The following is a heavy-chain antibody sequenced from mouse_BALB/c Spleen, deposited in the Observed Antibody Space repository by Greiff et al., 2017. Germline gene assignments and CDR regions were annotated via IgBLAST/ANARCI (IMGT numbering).Heavy chain of an antibody. CDR3: ARDTPNDGYDDAMDY. Sequence: VQLQQSGPGLVAPAQSLSLTCTASGFSLTGYGVNWVRQPPGKGLEWLGRIWGDGSTDYNSAPKSRLSISKDNSKSQVFLKMISLQTNDTAGDYCARDTPNDGYDDAMDYWGQGTSVTVSA. D-gene: IGHD2-2*01. V-gene: IGHV2-6-7*01. CDR2: IWGDGST. J-gene: IGHJ4*01. CDR1: GFSLTGYG.